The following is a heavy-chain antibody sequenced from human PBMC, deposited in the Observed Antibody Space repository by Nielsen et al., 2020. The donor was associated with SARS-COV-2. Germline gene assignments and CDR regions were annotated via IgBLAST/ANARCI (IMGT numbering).Heavy chain of an antibody. CDR2: ISAST. V-gene: IGHV3-23*01. CDR3: ARHPYYYDSSQAFDI. D-gene: IGHD3-22*01. Sequence: GGSLRLSCVVSGFTISTYAMSWVRQAPGKGLEWVSAISASTYYADSVKGRFTISRDNAKNSLYLQMNSLRAEDTAVYYCARHPYYYDSSQAFDIWGQGTMVTVSS. J-gene: IGHJ3*02. CDR1: GFTISTYA.